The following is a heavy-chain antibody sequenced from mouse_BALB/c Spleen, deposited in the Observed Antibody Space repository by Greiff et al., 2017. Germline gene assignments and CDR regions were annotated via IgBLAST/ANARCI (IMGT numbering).Heavy chain of an antibody. V-gene: IGHV6-6*02. CDR1: GFTFSNYW. CDR2: IRLKSNNYAT. CDR3: TRVITTWRNLWFAY. Sequence: EVMLVESGGGLVQPGGSMKLSCVASGFTFSNYWMNWVRQSPEKGLEWVAEIRLKSNNYATHYAESVKGRFTISRDDSKSSVYLQMNNLRAEDTGIYYCTRVITTWRNLWFAYWGQGTLVTVSA. D-gene: IGHD2-4*01. J-gene: IGHJ3*01.